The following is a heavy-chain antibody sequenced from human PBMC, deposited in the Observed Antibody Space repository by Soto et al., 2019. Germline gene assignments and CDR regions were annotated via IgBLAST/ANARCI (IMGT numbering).Heavy chain of an antibody. J-gene: IGHJ6*02. Sequence: VKVSCKASGGTFSSYAISLVRQAPGQGLEWMGGIIPIFGTANYAQKFQGRVTITADESTSTAYMELSSLRSEDTAVYYCARDLVSYYDILTGAEAYYYYGMDVWGQGTTVTVSS. CDR2: IIPIFGTA. D-gene: IGHD3-9*01. V-gene: IGHV1-69*01. CDR3: ARDLVSYYDILTGAEAYYYYGMDV. CDR1: GGTFSSYA.